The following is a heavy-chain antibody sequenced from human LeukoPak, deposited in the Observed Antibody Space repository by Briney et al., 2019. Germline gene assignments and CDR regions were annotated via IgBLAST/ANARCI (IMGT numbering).Heavy chain of an antibody. J-gene: IGHJ4*02. D-gene: IGHD6-13*01. CDR2: ISSSSSYI. Sequence: GGSLSLSCAASGFTFSSYSMDWVRQAPGKGLEWVSSISSSSSYIYYADSVKGRFTISRDNAKNSLYLQMNSLRAEDTCVYYCAREDPSPGFSRSRAYFDYGGQGTLVTVSS. V-gene: IGHV3-21*01. CDR1: GFTFSSYS. CDR3: AREDPSPGFSRSRAYFDY.